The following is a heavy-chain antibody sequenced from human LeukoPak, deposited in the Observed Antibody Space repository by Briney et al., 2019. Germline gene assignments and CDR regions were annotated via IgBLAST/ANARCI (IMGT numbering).Heavy chain of an antibody. J-gene: IGHJ4*02. Sequence: GRSLRLSCAASGFTFSSYGMHWVRQAPGKGLEWVAVIWYDGSNKYYADSVKGRFTISRDNSKNTLYLQMNSLRAEDTAVYYCARDRQVGKAMVDYWGQGTLVTLSA. V-gene: IGHV3-33*01. CDR1: GFTFSSYG. D-gene: IGHD5-18*01. CDR2: IWYDGSNK. CDR3: ARDRQVGKAMVDY.